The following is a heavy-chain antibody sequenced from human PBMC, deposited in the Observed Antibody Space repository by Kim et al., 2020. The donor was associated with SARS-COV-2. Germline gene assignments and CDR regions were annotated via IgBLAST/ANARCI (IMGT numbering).Heavy chain of an antibody. J-gene: IGHJ4*02. D-gene: IGHD2-21*01. Sequence: GGSLRLSCSASGFTFSHYSMHWVRQAPGKGLEYVSAISSNGDNTYYADSVKGRFTISRDNSNYMLYLQMTSLRTDDTALYYCVNAIFGGPADYWGQGTLVTVSS. CDR1: GFTFSHYS. V-gene: IGHV3-64D*06. CDR2: ISSNGDNT. CDR3: VNAIFGGPADY.